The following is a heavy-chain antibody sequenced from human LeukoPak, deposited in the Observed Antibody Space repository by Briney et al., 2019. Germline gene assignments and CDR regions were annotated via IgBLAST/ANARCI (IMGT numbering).Heavy chain of an antibody. CDR3: ARVRYNWNDVDAFDI. CDR1: GYTFTSYF. CDR2: VNPDSGDT. Sequence: ASVKVSCKASGYTFTSYFMHWVRQAPGQGLQWMGWVNPDSGDTNYAQKFQGRVTMTRDTSISTAYMELSRLRSDDSAVYYCARVRYNWNDVDAFDIWGQGTMVTVSS. D-gene: IGHD1-20*01. V-gene: IGHV1-2*02. J-gene: IGHJ3*02.